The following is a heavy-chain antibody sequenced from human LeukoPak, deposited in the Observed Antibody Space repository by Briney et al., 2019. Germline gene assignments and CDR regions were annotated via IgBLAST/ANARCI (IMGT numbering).Heavy chain of an antibody. CDR2: MNPNSGNT. J-gene: IGHJ4*02. CDR3: ARVLGEYGDSPDY. Sequence: GASVKVSCKASGYTFTSYDINWVRQATGQGLEWMGWMNPNSGNTGYAQKFQGRVTMTTDTSTSTAYMELRSLRSDDTAVYYCARVLGEYGDSPDYWGQGTLVTVSS. CDR1: GYTFTSYD. D-gene: IGHD3-10*01. V-gene: IGHV1-8*01.